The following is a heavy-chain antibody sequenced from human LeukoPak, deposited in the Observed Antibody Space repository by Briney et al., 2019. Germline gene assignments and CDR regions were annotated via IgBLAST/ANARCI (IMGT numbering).Heavy chain of an antibody. D-gene: IGHD1-26*01. CDR2: VYYSGRT. CDR3: ARGGPFYESYCLHYFDY. V-gene: IGHV4-61*01. Sequence: PSETLSLTCTVSGGSVSSDSYYWTWIRQPPGKGLEWIGYVYYSGRTNYNPSLKNRVTMSVDTSKNQFSLRLSSVTAADTAVYYCARGGPFYESYCLHYFDYWGQGTLVTVSS. CDR1: GGSVSSDSYY. J-gene: IGHJ4*02.